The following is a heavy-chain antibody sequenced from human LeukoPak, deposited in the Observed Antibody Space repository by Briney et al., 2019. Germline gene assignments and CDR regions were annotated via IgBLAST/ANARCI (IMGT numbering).Heavy chain of an antibody. J-gene: IGHJ4*02. V-gene: IGHV3-74*01. CDR1: GFTFSSYW. CDR3: TNGNSD. Sequence: GGSLRLSCAASGFTFSSYWMHWVRQAPGKGLVWVSRINSDGSSTSYADSVKGRFTISRDNSKNTLYMQMNSLRAEDTAIYYCTNGNSDWGQGTLVTVSS. CDR2: INSDGSST. D-gene: IGHD1-1*01.